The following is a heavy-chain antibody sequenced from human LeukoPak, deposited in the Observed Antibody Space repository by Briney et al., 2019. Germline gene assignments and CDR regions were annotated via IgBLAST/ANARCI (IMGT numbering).Heavy chain of an antibody. D-gene: IGHD3-3*01. J-gene: IGHJ3*01. CDR3: AKVRGTIRGAFDV. CDR2: VSGSGDST. V-gene: IGHV3-23*01. Sequence: GGSLILSCAASGFTFSSYAMSWVRQAPGKGLEWVSGVSGSGDSTYYADSVKGRFTISRDNSKNTLYLQMNSLRAEDTAVYYCAKVRGTIRGAFDVWGQGTMVTVSS. CDR1: GFTFSSYA.